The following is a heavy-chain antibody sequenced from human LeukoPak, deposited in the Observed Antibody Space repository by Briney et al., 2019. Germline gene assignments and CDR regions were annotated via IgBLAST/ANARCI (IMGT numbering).Heavy chain of an antibody. CDR2: IYYSGST. CDR1: GGSISSCY. J-gene: IGHJ6*02. D-gene: IGHD6-19*01. Sequence: PSETLSLTCTVSGGSISSCYWSWIRQPPGKGLEWIGYIYYSGSTNYNPSLKSRVTISVDSSKNHISLKLSAVTAADTAVYYCARHNFGSGWGDYYGMDVWGQGTTVTVSS. V-gene: IGHV4-59*01. CDR3: ARHNFGSGWGDYYGMDV.